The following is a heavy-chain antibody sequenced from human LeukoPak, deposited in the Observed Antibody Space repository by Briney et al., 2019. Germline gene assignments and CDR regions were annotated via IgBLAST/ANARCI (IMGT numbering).Heavy chain of an antibody. V-gene: IGHV3-21*01. CDR1: GFNVNNAW. D-gene: IGHD6-6*01. CDR2: IDTSSSYI. J-gene: IGHJ3*02. CDR3: ARSKAAPGAFDI. Sequence: GGSLRLSCAASGFNVNNAWMNWVRQAPGKGLEWVSSIDTSSSYIYYADSVKGRFTISRDNAKNSLYLQMNSLRAEDTAVYYCARSKAAPGAFDIWGQGTMVTVSS.